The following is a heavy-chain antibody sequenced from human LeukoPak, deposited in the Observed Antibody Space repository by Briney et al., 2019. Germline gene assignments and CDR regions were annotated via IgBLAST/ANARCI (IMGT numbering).Heavy chain of an antibody. Sequence: PGGSLRLSCAASGFSFSNHGMHWVRQAPGKRLEWVAVIWDDGNNKRYANSVNGRFTISRDYSESTLYLQMNGLTAEDTAMYYCARDSYQDYYGRFDPWGQGTLVPVSS. J-gene: IGHJ5*02. CDR1: GFSFSNHG. CDR3: ARDSYQDYYGRFDP. D-gene: IGHD3-10*01. CDR2: IWDDGNNK. V-gene: IGHV3-33*01.